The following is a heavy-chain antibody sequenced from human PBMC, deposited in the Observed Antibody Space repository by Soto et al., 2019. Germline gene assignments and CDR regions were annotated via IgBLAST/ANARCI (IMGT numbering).Heavy chain of an antibody. J-gene: IGHJ6*02. CDR3: SREELVGATTYYYYYGMDV. Sequence: GGSLRLSCAASGFTFSSYSMNWVRQAPGKGLEWVSYISSSSSTIYYADSVKGRFTISRDNAKNSLYLQMNSLRDEDTAVYYCSREELVGATTYYYYYGMDVWGQGTTVTVSS. D-gene: IGHD1-26*01. CDR2: ISSSSSTI. CDR1: GFTFSSYS. V-gene: IGHV3-48*02.